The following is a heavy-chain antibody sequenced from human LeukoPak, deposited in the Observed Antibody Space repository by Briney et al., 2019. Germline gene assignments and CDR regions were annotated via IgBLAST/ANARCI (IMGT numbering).Heavy chain of an antibody. V-gene: IGHV4-38-2*02. J-gene: IGHJ4*02. D-gene: IGHD3-10*01. CDR2: MHYRGNT. CDR1: GYSISSGYY. CDR3: ARGDYYYGSGSYYSPTFDY. Sequence: PSETLSLTCTVSGYSISSGYYWGWIRQPPGKGLEWIGCMHYRGNTHYNSSLKSRLIISVDTSKNQFSLRLTSVTAADTAVYYCARGDYYYGSGSYYSPTFDYWGQGTLVTVSS.